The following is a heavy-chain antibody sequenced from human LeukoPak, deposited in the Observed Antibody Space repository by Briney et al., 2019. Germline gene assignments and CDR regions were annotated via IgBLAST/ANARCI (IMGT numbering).Heavy chain of an antibody. Sequence: GGSLRLSWVASGFTFSSYSLHWVRQAPGKGLEWVAVISYDGSNKYYADSVKGRFTISRDNSKNTLYLQMNSLRPEDTAVYYCAGGYLAFGTNDQWGQGTLVTVSS. CDR1: GFTFSSYS. D-gene: IGHD1-1*01. J-gene: IGHJ4*02. CDR3: AGGYLAFGTNDQ. V-gene: IGHV3-30*04. CDR2: ISYDGSNK.